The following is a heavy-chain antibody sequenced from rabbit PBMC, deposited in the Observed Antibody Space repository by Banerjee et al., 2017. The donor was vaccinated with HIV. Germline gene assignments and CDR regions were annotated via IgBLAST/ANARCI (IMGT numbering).Heavy chain of an antibody. CDR2: IYAGSIGTI. Sequence: QSLEESGGDLVKPGASPTLTCTASGFSFSSGYYMCWVRQAPGKGPEWIACIYAGSIGTIYYASWAKGRFTISKTSSTTVTLQMTSLTAADTATYFCARGGSDYTSYYFNLWGPGTLVTVS. V-gene: IGHV1S40*01. J-gene: IGHJ4*01. CDR1: GFSFSSGYY. CDR3: ARGGSDYTSYYFNL. D-gene: IGHD8-1*01.